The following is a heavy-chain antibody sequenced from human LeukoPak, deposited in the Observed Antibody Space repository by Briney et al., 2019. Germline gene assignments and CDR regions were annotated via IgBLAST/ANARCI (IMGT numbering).Heavy chain of an antibody. CDR2: ISGSGRSL. J-gene: IGHJ4*02. CDR3: ATEVVY. Sequence: PGGSLRLSCAASGFNSNDYVMSWVRQAPGKGLEWVSSISGSGRSLYYADSIKGRFNISRDNSKHILYLQMDSLRAEDTAISYCATEVVYWGQGALVTVSS. V-gene: IGHV3-23*01. CDR1: GFNSNDYV.